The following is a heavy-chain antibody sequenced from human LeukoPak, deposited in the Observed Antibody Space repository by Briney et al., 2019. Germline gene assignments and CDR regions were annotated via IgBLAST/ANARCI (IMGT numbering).Heavy chain of an antibody. Sequence: GGSLRLSCAASGFTFSSYGMHWVRQAPGKGLEWMAVIRYVGSDKYYADSVKGRFTISRDNSQNTMYLQMNSLRAEDTAVYYCARENDYALGYWGQGTLVTVSS. V-gene: IGHV3-30*12. CDR2: IRYVGSDK. CDR1: GFTFSSYG. D-gene: IGHD4-17*01. CDR3: ARENDYALGY. J-gene: IGHJ4*02.